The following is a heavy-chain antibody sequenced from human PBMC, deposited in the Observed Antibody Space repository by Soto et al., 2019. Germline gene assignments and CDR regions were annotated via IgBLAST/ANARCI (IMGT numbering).Heavy chain of an antibody. CDR1: GYTLTELS. CDR3: ATDYDFWSGYSRSLGY. CDR2: FDPEDGET. J-gene: IGHJ4*02. Sequence: ASVKVSCKVSGYTLTELSMHWVRQAPGKGLEWMGGFDPEDGETIYAQKFQGRVTMTEDTSTDTAYMELSSLRSEDTAVYYCATDYDFWSGYSRSLGYWGQGTLVTVSS. V-gene: IGHV1-24*01. D-gene: IGHD3-3*01.